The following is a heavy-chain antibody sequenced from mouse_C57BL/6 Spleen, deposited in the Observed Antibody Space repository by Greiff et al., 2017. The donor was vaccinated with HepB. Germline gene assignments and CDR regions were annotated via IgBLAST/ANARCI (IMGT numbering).Heavy chain of an antibody. V-gene: IGHV5-4*01. D-gene: IGHD2-5*01. CDR1: GFTFSSYA. Sequence: EVQVVESGGGLVKPGGSLKLSCAASGFTFSSYAMSWVRQTPEKRLAWVATISDGGSYTYYPDNVKGRFTIARDNAKNNLYLQMSHLKSEDTAMYYCARAYSNPWYFDVGGTGTTVTVSS. CDR3: ARAYSNPWYFDV. J-gene: IGHJ1*03. CDR2: ISDGGSYT.